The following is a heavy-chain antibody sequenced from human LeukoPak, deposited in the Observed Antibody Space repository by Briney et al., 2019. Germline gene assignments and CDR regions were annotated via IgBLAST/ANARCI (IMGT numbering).Heavy chain of an antibody. V-gene: IGHV3-48*03. CDR1: GFTFSNYE. D-gene: IGHD3-22*01. CDR2: IASSGSTI. Sequence: PGGSLRLSCSASGFTFSNYETNWVRQAPGKGLEWVSYIASSGSTIYYADSVKGRFTISRDNAKSSLYLQMNSLRADDTAVYYCATSRGYFFRWFQHWGQGTLVTVSS. J-gene: IGHJ1*01. CDR3: ATSRGYFFRWFQH.